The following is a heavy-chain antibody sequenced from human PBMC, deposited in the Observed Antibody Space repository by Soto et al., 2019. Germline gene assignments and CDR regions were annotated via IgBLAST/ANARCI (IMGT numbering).Heavy chain of an antibody. CDR1: GFSLSTSGVG. D-gene: IGHD3-10*01. CDR3: ARVTSFRELSPFFDY. CDR2: IYWDDDK. J-gene: IGHJ4*02. Sequence: QITLKESGPTLVKPTQTLTLTCTFSGFSLSTSGVGVGWIRQPPGKALEWLALIYWDDDKRYSPSLKSRLTITKDTSKIQVGLTMTNLDPVDTTTYYCARVTSFRELSPFFDYWGQGTLVTVSS. V-gene: IGHV2-5*02.